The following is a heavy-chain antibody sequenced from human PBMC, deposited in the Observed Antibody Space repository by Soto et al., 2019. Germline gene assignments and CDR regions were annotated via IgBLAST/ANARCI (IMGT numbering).Heavy chain of an antibody. Sequence: SETLSLTCTVSGGSIGSGSYYWSWIRQHPGKGLEWIGYINYSGSTFYIPSLKSRVTTSIDTSTNQFSLKLSSVTAADTAVYYRARAGYDRDGGGYYYFDYWGQGTLVT. V-gene: IGHV4-31*03. J-gene: IGHJ4*02. CDR1: GGSIGSGSYY. D-gene: IGHD3-22*01. CDR2: INYSGST. CDR3: ARAGYDRDGGGYYYFDY.